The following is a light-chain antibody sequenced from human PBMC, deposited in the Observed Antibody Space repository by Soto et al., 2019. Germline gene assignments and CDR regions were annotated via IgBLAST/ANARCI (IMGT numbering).Light chain of an antibody. Sequence: EIVLTQSPGTLSLSPGERATLSCRTSQSVSTRDLAWYQQKPGQAPRLLIYGASNRATGIPDRFSGSGSGTDFTLTISTLEPEDFAVYYCQQYDCSPPGYTFGQGTKLEIK. CDR1: QSVSTRD. CDR2: GAS. V-gene: IGKV3-20*01. J-gene: IGKJ2*01. CDR3: QQYDCSPPGYT.